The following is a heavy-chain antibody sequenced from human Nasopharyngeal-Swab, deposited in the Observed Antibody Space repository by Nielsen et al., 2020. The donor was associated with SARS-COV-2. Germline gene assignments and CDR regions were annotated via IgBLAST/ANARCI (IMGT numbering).Heavy chain of an antibody. CDR2: IGGSGGTT. CDR3: AKDHDSSGPYFDY. D-gene: IGHD3-22*01. Sequence: GESLKISCAASGFTFSRYAMNWVRQAPGKGLEWVSVIGGSGGTTSYADSVKGRFTISRDNSKNTVDLQMDSLRAEDTAVYYCAKDHDSSGPYFDYWGQGTLVTVSS. V-gene: IGHV3-23*01. CDR1: GFTFSRYA. J-gene: IGHJ4*02.